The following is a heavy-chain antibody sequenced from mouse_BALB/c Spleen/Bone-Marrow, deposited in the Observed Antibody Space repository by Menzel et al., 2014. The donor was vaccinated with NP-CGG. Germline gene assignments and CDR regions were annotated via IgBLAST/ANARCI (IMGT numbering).Heavy chain of an antibody. CDR3: ARDDYAY. CDR2: IYPSTGYT. J-gene: IGHJ3*01. Sequence: LVESGAELAKPGASVKMSCKASGYTFTSYCMHWVKQRPGQGLEWIGYIYPSTGYTEYNQKFKDKVTLAADKSSSTAYMQLMSLTSADTAGYFCARDDYAYWGQRTLVTVSA. D-gene: IGHD2-4*01. CDR1: GYTFTSYC. V-gene: IGHV1-7*01.